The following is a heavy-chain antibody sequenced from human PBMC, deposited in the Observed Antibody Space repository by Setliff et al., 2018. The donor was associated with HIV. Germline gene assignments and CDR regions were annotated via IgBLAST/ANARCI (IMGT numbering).Heavy chain of an antibody. CDR3: ARFNALLGSSTYYDY. V-gene: IGHV4-59*01. CDR2: IFYSGTT. J-gene: IGHJ4*02. CDR1: EGYITGYY. Sequence: SETLSLTCTVSEGYITGYYWTWIRQPPGRGLEWIGHIFYSGTTKFNPSLKSRAAISVDSSNNQFSLKMTSVTAADTAVYFCARFNALLGSSTYYDYWGPGLLVTVS. D-gene: IGHD3-22*01.